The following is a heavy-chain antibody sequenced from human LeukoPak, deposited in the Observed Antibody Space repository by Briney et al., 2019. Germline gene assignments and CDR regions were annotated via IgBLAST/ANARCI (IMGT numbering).Heavy chain of an antibody. CDR2: ISSISSNI. J-gene: IGHJ4*02. Sequence: GGSLRLFCAASGFTFSSYSMNWVRQAPGKGREWVSYISSISSNIYYAVCVKGRLTISRDNHKNSLYLQMNSLRREDTAVYYCARAERRTIFGVVIAKSGFGYWGQGTLVTVSS. CDR1: GFTFSSYS. CDR3: ARAERRTIFGVVIAKSGFGY. D-gene: IGHD3-3*01. V-gene: IGHV3-48*01.